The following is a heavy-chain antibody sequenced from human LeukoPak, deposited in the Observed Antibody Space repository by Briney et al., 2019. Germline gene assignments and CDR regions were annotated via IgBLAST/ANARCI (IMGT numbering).Heavy chain of an antibody. CDR3: ARDDCSSISCYHNWFDP. CDR2: IKQDGSEK. D-gene: IGHD2-2*01. J-gene: IGHJ5*02. Sequence: GGSLRLSCAASGFTFGSYWMSWVRQAPGKGLEWVANIKQDGSEKYYVDSVKGRFTISRDNAKNSLYLQMNSLRAEDTAVYYCARDDCSSISCYHNWFDPWGQGTLVTVSS. V-gene: IGHV3-7*01. CDR1: GFTFGSYW.